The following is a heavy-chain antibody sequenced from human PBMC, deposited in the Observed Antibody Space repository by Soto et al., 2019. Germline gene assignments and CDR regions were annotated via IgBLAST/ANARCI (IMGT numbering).Heavy chain of an antibody. J-gene: IGHJ4*01. D-gene: IGHD6-19*01. CDR1: GGSSSGSY. Sequence: SETLSLTCTVSGGSSSGSYWAWIRQPPGKGPEWIASIYHGGTTFSNPSLKSRITISVDTSNNQFSLKLTSVTAADTAVYYCARVHVMVVAGSTFDYWGHGTLVTVSS. CDR2: IYHGGTT. CDR3: ARVHVMVVAGSTFDY. V-gene: IGHV4-38-2*02.